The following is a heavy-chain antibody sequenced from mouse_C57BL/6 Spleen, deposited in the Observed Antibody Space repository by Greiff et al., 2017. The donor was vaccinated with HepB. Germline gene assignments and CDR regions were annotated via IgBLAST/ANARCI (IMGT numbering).Heavy chain of an antibody. CDR2: ISSGGDYI. V-gene: IGHV5-9-1*02. J-gene: IGHJ3*01. CDR1: GFTFSSYA. Sequence: EVHLVESGEGLVKPGGSLKLSCAASGFTFSSYAMSWVRQTPEKRLEWVAYISSGGDYIYYADTVKGRFTIPRDNARNTLYLQMSSLKSEDTAVYYCTRNGNYVAAWFAYWGQGTLVTVSA. D-gene: IGHD2-1*01. CDR3: TRNGNYVAAWFAY.